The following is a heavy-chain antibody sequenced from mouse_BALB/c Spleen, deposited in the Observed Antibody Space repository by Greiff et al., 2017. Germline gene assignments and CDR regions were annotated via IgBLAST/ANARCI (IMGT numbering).Heavy chain of an antibody. CDR2: IWAGGST. Sequence: QVQLQQSGPGLVAPSQSLSITCTVSGFSLTSYGVHWVRQPPGKGLEWLGVIWAGGSTNYNSALMSRLSISKDNSKSQVFLKMNSLQTDDTAMYYCASNRYDVGYYAMDYWGQGTSGTVSS. V-gene: IGHV2-9*02. CDR1: GFSLTSYG. CDR3: ASNRYDVGYYAMDY. J-gene: IGHJ4*01. D-gene: IGHD2-14*01.